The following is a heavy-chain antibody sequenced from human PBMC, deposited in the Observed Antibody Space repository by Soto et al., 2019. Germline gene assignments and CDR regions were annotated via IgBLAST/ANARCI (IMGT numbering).Heavy chain of an antibody. CDR2: IYTSGST. J-gene: IGHJ6*02. D-gene: IGHD3-3*01. V-gene: IGHV4-4*07. CDR1: GGSISSYY. CDR3: ARVVSSVRARTYYDFWSCYYYGIDF. Sequence: ETLSLTCTVSGGSISSYYWSWIRQPAGKGLEWIGRIYTSGSTNYNPSLKSRVTMSVDTSKNQFSLKLSSVTAADTAVYYCARVVSSVRARTYYDFWSCYYYGIDFWGQGTTVTVS.